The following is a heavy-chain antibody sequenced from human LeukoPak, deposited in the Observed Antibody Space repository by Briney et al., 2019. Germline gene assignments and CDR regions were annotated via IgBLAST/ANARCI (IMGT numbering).Heavy chain of an antibody. CDR1: GFTFSSYA. CDR3: ARSGYCSGGSHCDYYYYYYMDV. J-gene: IGHJ6*03. V-gene: IGHV3-23*01. D-gene: IGHD2-15*01. CDR2: ISGSGGGT. Sequence: GGSLRLSCAASGFTFSSYAMSWVRQAPGKGLEWVSAISGSGGGTYYADSVKGRFTISRDNSKNTLYLQMNSLRAEDTAVYYCARSGYCSGGSHCDYYYYYYMDVWGKGTTVTVSS.